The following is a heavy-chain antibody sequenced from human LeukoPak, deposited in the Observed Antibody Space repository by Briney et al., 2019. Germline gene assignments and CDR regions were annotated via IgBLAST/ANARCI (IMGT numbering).Heavy chain of an antibody. CDR3: ARTRPKYIPLYYFDY. CDR1: GGSFSGYY. Sequence: PSETLSLTCAVYGGSFSGYYWSWIRQPPGKGLEWIGEINHSGSTNYNPSLKSRVTISVDTSKNQFSLKLSSVTAADTAVYYCARTRPKYIPLYYFDYWGQGTLVTVSS. J-gene: IGHJ4*02. CDR2: INHSGST. V-gene: IGHV4-34*01. D-gene: IGHD2-2*02.